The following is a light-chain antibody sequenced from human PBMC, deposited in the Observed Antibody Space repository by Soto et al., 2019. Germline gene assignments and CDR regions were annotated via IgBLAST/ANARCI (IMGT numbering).Light chain of an antibody. CDR3: CSYTSSSTLV. V-gene: IGLV2-14*01. J-gene: IGLJ1*01. Sequence: QAALTHPASVSGSPGQSITISCTGTSSDVGGYNYVSWYQQHPGKAPKLMIYELNNRPSGVSNRFSGSNSCNTASLTISGLQAEYEADYYCCSYTSSSTLVFGTGTKVTVL. CDR2: ELN. CDR1: SSDVGGYNY.